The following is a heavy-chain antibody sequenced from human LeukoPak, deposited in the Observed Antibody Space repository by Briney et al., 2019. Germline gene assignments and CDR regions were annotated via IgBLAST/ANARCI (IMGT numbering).Heavy chain of an antibody. D-gene: IGHD2-2*01. CDR2: ISPADSDT. J-gene: IGHJ4*02. CDR1: AYIFNTYW. V-gene: IGHV5-51*01. CDR3: ARTEGTPYQLDY. Sequence: GESLKSSCEASAYIFNTYWIGWVRHMPGKGLEWIGSISPADSDTTYNPSFQGQVTISADDSISTAYLQWSSLRASDTAMYYCARTEGTPYQLDYWGQGTLVTVSS.